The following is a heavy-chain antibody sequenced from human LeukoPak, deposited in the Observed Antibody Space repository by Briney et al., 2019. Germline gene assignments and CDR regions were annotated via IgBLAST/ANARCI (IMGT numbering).Heavy chain of an antibody. J-gene: IGHJ4*02. Sequence: PGGSLRLSCSASGFTFSDYAMNWVRQAPGKGLEWVSGISASGASTFHADSVKGRFIISRDNSKHMVFLQMKSLRAKDTAVYFCTKAVDEALDLYDYWGLGTLVTVSS. CDR1: GFTFSDYA. CDR2: ISASGAST. D-gene: IGHD1-1*01. V-gene: IGHV3-23*01. CDR3: TKAVDEALDLYDY.